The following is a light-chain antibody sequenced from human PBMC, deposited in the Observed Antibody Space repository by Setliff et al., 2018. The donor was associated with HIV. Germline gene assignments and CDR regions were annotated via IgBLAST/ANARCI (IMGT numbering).Light chain of an antibody. J-gene: IGLJ1*01. V-gene: IGLV2-14*03. CDR1: SSDVGAYYY. Sequence: QSVLTQPASVSGSPGQSVTISGTGTSSDVGAYYYVSWYQQHPAKAPKLILYDVSNRPSGVSNRFSGSKSGNTASLTISGLQAEDEADYYCSSYTSTSTPYVFGTGTKVTVL. CDR2: DVS. CDR3: SSYTSTSTPYV.